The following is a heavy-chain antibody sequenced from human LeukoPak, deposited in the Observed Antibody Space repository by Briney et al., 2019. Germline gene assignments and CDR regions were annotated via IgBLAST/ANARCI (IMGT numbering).Heavy chain of an antibody. V-gene: IGHV3-21*01. CDR1: GFTFSGYS. D-gene: IGHD1-26*01. CDR3: ARDLEVGATTGDY. Sequence: GGSLRLSCAASGFTFSGYSVTWVRQALGKGLEWVSSISSGSDYIYYADSVKGRFTISRDNAKNSLYLQMNSLRAEDTAVYYCARDLEVGATTGDYWGQEPWSPSPQ. CDR2: ISSGSDYI. J-gene: IGHJ4*01.